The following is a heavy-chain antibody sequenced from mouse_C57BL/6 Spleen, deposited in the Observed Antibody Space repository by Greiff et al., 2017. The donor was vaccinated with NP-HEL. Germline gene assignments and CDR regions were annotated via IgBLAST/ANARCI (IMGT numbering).Heavy chain of an antibody. Sequence: EVKLEESGPGLVKPSQSLSLTCSVTGYSITSGYYWNWIRQFPGNKLEWMGYISYDGSNNYNPSLKNRISITRDTSKNQFFLKLNSVTTEDTATYYCASDYYGSSYDFDYWGQGTTLTVSS. D-gene: IGHD1-1*01. V-gene: IGHV3-6*01. CDR2: ISYDGSN. CDR1: GYSITSGYY. J-gene: IGHJ2*01. CDR3: ASDYYGSSYDFDY.